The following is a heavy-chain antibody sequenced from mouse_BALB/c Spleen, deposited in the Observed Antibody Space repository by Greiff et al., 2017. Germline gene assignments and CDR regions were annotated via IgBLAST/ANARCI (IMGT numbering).Heavy chain of an antibody. D-gene: IGHD2-3*01. J-gene: IGHJ3*01. Sequence: EVQLQQSGPGLVKPSQSLSLTCTVTGYSITSDYAWNWIRQFPGNQLEWMGYISYSGSTSYNPSLKSRISITRDTSKNQFFLQLNSVTTEDTATYYCARDDPPFAYWGQGTLVTVSA. CDR3: ARDDPPFAY. CDR1: GYSITSDYA. CDR2: ISYSGST. V-gene: IGHV3-2*02.